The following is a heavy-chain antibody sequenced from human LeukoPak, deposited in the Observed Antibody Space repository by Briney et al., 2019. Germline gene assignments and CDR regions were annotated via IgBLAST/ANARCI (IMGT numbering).Heavy chain of an antibody. V-gene: IGHV4-30-4*01. D-gene: IGHD1-26*01. CDR3: ARGSGAALYYYYGMDV. CDR2: VYYSGST. Sequence: SETLSLTCTVSGGSISSGDYYWSWIRQPPGKGLEWIGYVYYSGSTYYSPSLKSRLTISVDTSKNHFSLKLSSVTAADTAVYYCARGSGAALYYYYGMDVWGKGTTVTVSS. J-gene: IGHJ6*04. CDR1: GGSISSGDYY.